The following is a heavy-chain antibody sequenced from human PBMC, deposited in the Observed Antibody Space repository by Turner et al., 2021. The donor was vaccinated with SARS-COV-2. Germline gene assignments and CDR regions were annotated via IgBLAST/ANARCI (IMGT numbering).Heavy chain of an antibody. CDR1: GYTFSGYY. J-gene: IGHJ6*02. V-gene: IGHV1-2*02. CDR2: INPNSGGT. Sequence: QVQLVQSRAEVKKPGASVKVSCKASGYTFSGYYMHWVRQAPGQGLEWMGWINPNSGGTNYAQKFQGRVTMTSDTSISTAYMELSRLRSDDTAVYYCARHQGSASGYDHGMNVWGQGTAVIVSS. D-gene: IGHD1-26*01. CDR3: ARHQGSASGYDHGMNV.